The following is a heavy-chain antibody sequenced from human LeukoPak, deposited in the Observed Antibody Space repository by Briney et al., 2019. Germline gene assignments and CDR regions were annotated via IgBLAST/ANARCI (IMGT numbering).Heavy chain of an antibody. CDR3: ARVLLSSGWPDY. V-gene: IGHV3-21*01. Sequence: PGGSLRLSCAASGFTFSSYSMNWVRQAPGKGLEWVSSISSSSSYKYYADSVKGRFTISRDNAKNSLYLQMNSLRAEDTAVYYCARVLLSSGWPDYWGQGTLVTVSS. J-gene: IGHJ4*02. CDR2: ISSSSSYK. D-gene: IGHD6-19*01. CDR1: GFTFSSYS.